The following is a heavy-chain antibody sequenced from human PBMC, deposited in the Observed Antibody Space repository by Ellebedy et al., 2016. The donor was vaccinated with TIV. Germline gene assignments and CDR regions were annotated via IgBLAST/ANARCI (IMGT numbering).Heavy chain of an antibody. CDR2: IYTSGST. D-gene: IGHD6-13*01. CDR1: GGSFSGYY. Sequence: SETLSLTXAVYGGSFSGYYWSWIRQPAGKGLEWIGRIYTSGSTNYNPSLKSRVTMSVDTSKNQFSLKLSSVTAADTAVYYCARVGGAAGSPPGSADYWGQGTLVTVSS. J-gene: IGHJ4*02. V-gene: IGHV4-59*10. CDR3: ARVGGAAGSPPGSADY.